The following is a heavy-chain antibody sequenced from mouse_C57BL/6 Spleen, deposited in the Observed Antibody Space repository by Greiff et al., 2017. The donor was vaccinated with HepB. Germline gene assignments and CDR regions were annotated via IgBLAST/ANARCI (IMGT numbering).Heavy chain of an antibody. V-gene: IGHV1-69*01. J-gene: IGHJ4*01. D-gene: IGHD1-1*01. Sequence: VQLQQSGAELVMPGASVKLSCKASGYTFTSYWMHWVKQRPGQGLEWIGEIDPSDSYTNYNQKFKGKSTLTVDKSSSTAYMQLSSLTSEDSAVYYFARSSIRGKGAMDYWGQGTSVTVSS. CDR3: ARSSIRGKGAMDY. CDR2: IDPSDSYT. CDR1: GYTFTSYW.